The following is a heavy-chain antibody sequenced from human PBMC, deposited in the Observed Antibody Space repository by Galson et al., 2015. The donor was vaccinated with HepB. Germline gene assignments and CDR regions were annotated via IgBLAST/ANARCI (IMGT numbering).Heavy chain of an antibody. J-gene: IGHJ1*01. CDR2: ISAYNGNT. Sequence: SVKVSCKASGYTFTSYGISWVRQAPGQGLEWMGWISAYNGNTNYAQKLQGRVTMTTDTSTSTAYMELRSLRSDDTAVYYCARDNPFSSWYSQGEYFQHWGQGTLVTVSS. D-gene: IGHD6-13*01. CDR1: GYTFTSYG. CDR3: ARDNPFSSWYSQGEYFQH. V-gene: IGHV1-18*04.